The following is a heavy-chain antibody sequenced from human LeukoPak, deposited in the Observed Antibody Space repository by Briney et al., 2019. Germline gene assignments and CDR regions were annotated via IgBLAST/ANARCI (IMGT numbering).Heavy chain of an antibody. J-gene: IGHJ6*02. CDR1: GFSFSNYA. V-gene: IGHV3-23*01. CDR2: ISGGGST. Sequence: GGSLRLSCAASGFSFSNYAIYWVRQAPGEGLEWVSAISGGGSTTYADSVKGRFTISRDNSRNTVYLQMDNLRVEDMAVYYCVRSTGYLYYGMDVWGQGTTVTVS. CDR3: VRSTGYLYYGMDV. D-gene: IGHD3-10*01.